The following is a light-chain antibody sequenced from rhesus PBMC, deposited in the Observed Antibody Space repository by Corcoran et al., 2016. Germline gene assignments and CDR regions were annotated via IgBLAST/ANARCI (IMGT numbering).Light chain of an antibody. Sequence: DIQMTQSPSSLSASVGDRVTVTCRASQGINKELSWYQQKPGKAPTHLIYDGSTLQPGVSSRFSGSGSGTDFALTISSLQPEDVATYYCLQDYTTPLTFGGGTKVEIK. CDR2: DGS. V-gene: IGKV1-94*01. CDR1: QGINKE. J-gene: IGKJ4*01. CDR3: LQDYTTPLT.